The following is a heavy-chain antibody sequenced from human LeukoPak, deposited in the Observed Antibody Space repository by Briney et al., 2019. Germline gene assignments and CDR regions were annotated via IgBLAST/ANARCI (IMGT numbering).Heavy chain of an antibody. V-gene: IGHV3-9*01. D-gene: IGHD3-10*01. CDR3: AKDFSTGSAYGSGDFDY. CDR2: ISWNSGSI. CDR1: GFTFDDYA. Sequence: PSGRSLRLSCAASGFTFDDYAMHWVRQAPGKGLEWVSGISWNSGSIGYADSVKGRFTISRDNAKNSLYLQMNSLRAEDTALYYCAKDFSTGSAYGSGDFDYWGQGTLVTVSS. J-gene: IGHJ4*02.